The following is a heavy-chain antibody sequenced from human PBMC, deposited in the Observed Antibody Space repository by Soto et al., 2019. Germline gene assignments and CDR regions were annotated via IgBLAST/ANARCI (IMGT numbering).Heavy chain of an antibody. CDR3: AKATSATCSGSICYSFDY. Sequence: VQLLESGGGLVQPGGSLRLSCVASGFTFSSYAMSWVRQAPGQRLEWVATFSGGRDTTWHADSVKARFTVSRDSSKNTLSLQMHSLRPEDTARYYCAKATSATCSGSICYSFDYWGQGTLVTVSS. V-gene: IGHV3-23*01. D-gene: IGHD2-2*01. CDR2: FSGGRDTT. CDR1: GFTFSSYA. J-gene: IGHJ4*02.